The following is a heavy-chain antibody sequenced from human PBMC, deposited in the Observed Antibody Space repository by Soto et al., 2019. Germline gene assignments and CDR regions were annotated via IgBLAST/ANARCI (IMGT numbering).Heavy chain of an antibody. CDR3: ARIASAGRGWDV. CDR2: IKQDGSEK. Sequence: EVQLVESGGGLVQPGGSLRLSCAASGFTFSSYWMSWVRQAPVKGLEWVGNIKQDGSEKNYVDFMEGRFTISRDNAENSLYLQINSLRAEDTAVYYCARIASAGRGWDVWGQGTTVGVSS. D-gene: IGHD6-13*01. J-gene: IGHJ6*02. CDR1: GFTFSSYW. V-gene: IGHV3-7*01.